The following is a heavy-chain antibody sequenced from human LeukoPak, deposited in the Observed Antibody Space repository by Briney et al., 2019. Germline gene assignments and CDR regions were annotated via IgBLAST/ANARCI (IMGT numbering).Heavy chain of an antibody. V-gene: IGHV3-30*18. Sequence: GGSLRLSCAASGFTFSSYGMHWVRQAPGKGLEWVAVISYDGSNKYYADSVKGRFTISRDNSKNTLYLQMNSLRAEDTVVYYCAKYRGPTVILDYGGQGTLVTVSS. CDR3: AKYRGPTVILDY. J-gene: IGHJ4*02. D-gene: IGHD4-17*01. CDR2: ISYDGSNK. CDR1: GFTFSSYG.